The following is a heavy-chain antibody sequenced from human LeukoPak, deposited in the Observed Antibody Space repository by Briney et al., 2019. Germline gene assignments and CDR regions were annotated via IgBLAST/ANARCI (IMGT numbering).Heavy chain of an antibody. CDR1: GYTFINYY. D-gene: IGHD3-10*01. Sequence: ASVKVSCKASGYTFINYYIHWVRQAPGQGLEWMGIIYPSGGSTSYAQKFQGRVTMTRDTSTSTVYMELSSLRSEDTAVYYCARVYFDAFDMWGQGTMVTVSS. J-gene: IGHJ3*02. CDR2: IYPSGGST. V-gene: IGHV1-46*01. CDR3: ARVYFDAFDM.